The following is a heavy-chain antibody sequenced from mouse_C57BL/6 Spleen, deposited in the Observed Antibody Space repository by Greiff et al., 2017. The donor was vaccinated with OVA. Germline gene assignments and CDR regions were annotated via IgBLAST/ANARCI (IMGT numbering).Heavy chain of an antibody. Sequence: QVQLQQPGAELVKPGASVKLSCKASGYTFTSYWMHWVKQRPGQGLEWIGVIHPNSGSTNYNEKFKSKATLTVDKSSSTAYMQLSSLTSEDSAVYYCARRDWDGYFDVWGTGTTVTVSS. CDR3: ARRDWDGYFDV. V-gene: IGHV1-64*01. CDR1: GYTFTSYW. D-gene: IGHD4-1*01. CDR2: IHPNSGST. J-gene: IGHJ1*03.